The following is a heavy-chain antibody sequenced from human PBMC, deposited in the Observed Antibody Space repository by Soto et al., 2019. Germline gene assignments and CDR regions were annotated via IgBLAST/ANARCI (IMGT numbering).Heavy chain of an antibody. CDR3: AHYFYGVTDY. CDR1: GFSLSTSGVG. J-gene: IGHJ4*02. D-gene: IGHD4-17*01. Sequence: QITLKESGPTLVKPTQTLTLTCTFSGFSLSTSGVGVGWIRQPPGKALEWLALIYWDDDKRYSPSLKSRLTITKDTSKNQVVLTMTNMDPVETATYYCAHYFYGVTDYWGQGTLVTVSS. V-gene: IGHV2-5*02. CDR2: IYWDDDK.